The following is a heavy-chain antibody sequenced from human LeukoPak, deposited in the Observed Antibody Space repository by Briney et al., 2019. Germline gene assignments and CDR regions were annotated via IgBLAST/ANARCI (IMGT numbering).Heavy chain of an antibody. J-gene: IGHJ4*02. D-gene: IGHD6-6*01. CDR3: ARDRTYSSSSFDN. CDR2: IKSDGCTT. V-gene: IGHV3-74*01. Sequence: GGSLRLSCAASGFTFSSYWMHWVRQVPGKGLVWVSRIKSDGCTTSYADSVKGRFTISRDNAKNTLYLQMNSLRAEDTAVYYCARDRTYSSSSFDNWGQRSLVTVSS. CDR1: GFTFSSYW.